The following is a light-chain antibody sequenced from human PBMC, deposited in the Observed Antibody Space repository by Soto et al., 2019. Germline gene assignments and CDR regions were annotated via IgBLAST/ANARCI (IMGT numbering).Light chain of an antibody. CDR2: GVR. V-gene: IGLV2-14*01. J-gene: IGLJ1*01. CDR1: SNDIGSYDY. CDR3: SSYRSGGTFV. Sequence: QSALTQPTSVSGSPGQSITISCTGNSNDIGSYDYVSWYQQHPGKAPRLLIHGVRNRPSGISSRFSASKSGLTASLTISGLQAEDEADYYCSSYRSGGTFVFGSGTKLTVL.